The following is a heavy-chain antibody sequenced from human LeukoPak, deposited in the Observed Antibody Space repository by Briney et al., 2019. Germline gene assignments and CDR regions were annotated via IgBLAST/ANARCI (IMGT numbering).Heavy chain of an antibody. J-gene: IGHJ4*02. CDR3: ARVSPLDTAMVWGFDY. V-gene: IGHV4-4*02. Sequence: SETLSLTCAVSGGSISSSNWWSWVRHPPGKGLEWIGEIYHSGSTNYNPSLKSRVTISVDKSKNQFSLKLSSVTAADTAVYYCARVSPLDTAMVWGFDYWGQGTLVTVSS. CDR2: IYHSGST. D-gene: IGHD5-18*01. CDR1: GGSISSSNW.